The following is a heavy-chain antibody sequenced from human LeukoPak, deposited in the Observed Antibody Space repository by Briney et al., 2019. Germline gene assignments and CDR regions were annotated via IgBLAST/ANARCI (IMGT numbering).Heavy chain of an antibody. CDR2: IYYSGST. V-gene: IGHV4-39*01. CDR3: ARHAGLRFHLNWFDP. J-gene: IGHJ5*02. CDR1: GGSISSSSYY. D-gene: IGHD5-12*01. Sequence: SDTLSLTCTVSGGSISSSSYYWGWIRRPPGKGLEWFGSIYYSGSTYYNPSLKSRVTISVDTSKNQFFLKLSSVTAADTAVYYCARHAGLRFHLNWFDPWGQGTLVTVSS.